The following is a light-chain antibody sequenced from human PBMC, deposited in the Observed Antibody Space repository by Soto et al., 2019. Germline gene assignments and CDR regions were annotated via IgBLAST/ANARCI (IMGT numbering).Light chain of an antibody. V-gene: IGKV3D-15*01. J-gene: IGKJ1*01. CDR3: QQYNNWPSRT. CDR2: GAS. CDR1: QSISGTY. Sequence: EIVLTQSPGTLSLSPGERATLSCRASQSISGTYLAWYQQKPGQSPRLLIYGASTRATGIPARFSGSGSGTEFTLTISSLQSEDFAVYYCQQYNNWPSRTFGQGTKVDI.